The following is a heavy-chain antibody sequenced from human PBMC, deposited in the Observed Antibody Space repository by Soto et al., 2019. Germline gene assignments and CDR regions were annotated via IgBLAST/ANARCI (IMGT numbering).Heavy chain of an antibody. CDR3: AKDRCDILCYYYYGMDV. CDR1: GFTFSSYG. CDR2: ISYDGSNK. J-gene: IGHJ6*02. Sequence: QVQLVESGGGVVQPGRSLRLSCAASGFTFSSYGMHWVRQAPGKGLEWVAVISYDGSNKYYADSVKGRFTISRDNCXNXQYLQMTSLRAEDTAVYYCAKDRCDILCYYYYGMDVWGQGTTVTVSS. V-gene: IGHV3-30*18. D-gene: IGHD3-9*01.